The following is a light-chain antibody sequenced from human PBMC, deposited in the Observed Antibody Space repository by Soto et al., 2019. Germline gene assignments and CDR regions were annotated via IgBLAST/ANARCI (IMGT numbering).Light chain of an antibody. V-gene: IGLV2-11*01. CDR3: FSYAGTYKV. Sequence: QSALTQPRSVSGSPGQSVTISCTGTSSDVGAYNYVSWYQHDLGKAPKLIIYDVTKRPSGVPDRFSGSKSGNTASLTISGLHADDEADYYCFSYAGTYKVFGTGTNVTVL. CDR2: DVT. CDR1: SSDVGAYNY. J-gene: IGLJ1*01.